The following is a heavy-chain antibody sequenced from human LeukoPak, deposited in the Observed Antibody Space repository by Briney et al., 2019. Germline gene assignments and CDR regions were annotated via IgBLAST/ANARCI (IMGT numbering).Heavy chain of an antibody. Sequence: GGSLRLSCAASGFTFSSYGMHWVRQAPGKGLEWVAVISYDGSNKYYADSAKGRFTISRDNSKNTLYLQMNSLRAEDTAVYHCARGGKFDYWGQGTLVTVSS. V-gene: IGHV3-30*03. CDR1: GFTFSSYG. CDR3: ARGGKFDY. D-gene: IGHD4-23*01. CDR2: ISYDGSNK. J-gene: IGHJ4*02.